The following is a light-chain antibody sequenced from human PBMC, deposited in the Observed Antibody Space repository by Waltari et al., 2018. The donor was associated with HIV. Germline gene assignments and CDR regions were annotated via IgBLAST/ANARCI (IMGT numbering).Light chain of an antibody. V-gene: IGLV3-19*01. CDR2: GEN. J-gene: IGLJ2*01. CDR1: SLRNYF. Sequence: SSEVTQDPTVSVALGQTVRITCQGDSLRNYFLSWYQQKPGQAPVLVIYGENNRPSGIPDRFSGSTSGNTASLIITGAQAEDEAEYYCNSRDSSGNRLVVFGGGTKLTVL. CDR3: NSRDSSGNRLVV.